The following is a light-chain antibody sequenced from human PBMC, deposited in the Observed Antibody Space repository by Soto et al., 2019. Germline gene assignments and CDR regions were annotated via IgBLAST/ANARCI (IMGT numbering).Light chain of an antibody. J-gene: IGKJ4*01. Sequence: EIVLTQSPLALPIIPGQPGSLSCRSSPSLLYSNGYNYLDWYLQKPGQSPQLLIYLGSHRASGVPDRFSGSGSGTDFTLQISRVEAEDVGVYYCMQALQTPLTFGGGTKVDIK. CDR2: LGS. CDR1: PSLLYSNGYNY. V-gene: IGKV2-28*01. CDR3: MQALQTPLT.